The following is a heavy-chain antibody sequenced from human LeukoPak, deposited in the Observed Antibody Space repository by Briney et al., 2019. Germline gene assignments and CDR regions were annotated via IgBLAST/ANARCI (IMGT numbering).Heavy chain of an antibody. D-gene: IGHD3-10*01. J-gene: IGHJ3*02. CDR1: GFAFSIST. V-gene: IGHV3-21*01. CDR3: ANYASGSGTFDI. Sequence: GGSLRLSCAASGFAFSISTMSWVRQAPGKGLEWVSCISSSSNYIYYADSVQGRFTISRDNAKNSLYLQMNSLRAEDTAVYYCANYASGSGTFDIWGQGTMVTVSS. CDR2: ISSSSNYI.